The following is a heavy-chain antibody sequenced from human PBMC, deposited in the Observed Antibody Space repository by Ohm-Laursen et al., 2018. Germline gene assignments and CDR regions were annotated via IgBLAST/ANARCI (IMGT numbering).Heavy chain of an antibody. CDR1: GYTFTGYY. CDR2: INPNSGGT. Sequence: ASVKVSCKASGYTFTGYYMHWVRQAPGQGLEWMGWINPNSGGTNYAQKFQGRVTMTRDASISTAYMELSRLRSDDTAVYYCAREEVPGLGGFDWGQGTLVTVSS. CDR3: AREEVPGLGGFD. D-gene: IGHD3-16*01. V-gene: IGHV1-2*02. J-gene: IGHJ4*02.